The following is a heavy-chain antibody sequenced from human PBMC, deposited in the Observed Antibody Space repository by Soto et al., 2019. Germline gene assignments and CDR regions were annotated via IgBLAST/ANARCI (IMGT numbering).Heavy chain of an antibody. CDR2: ISTSGSTI. CDR1: GFTLSSYE. V-gene: IGHV3-48*03. J-gene: IGHJ4*02. CDR3: ERDADLQSNFDY. Sequence: EVQLVESGGGLVQPGGSLRLACAASGFTLSSYEMNWVRQAPGKGLEWVSYISTSGSTIYYADSVKGRFTISRDNAKKSVYLQMNRLRAEDTAVYYCERDADLQSNFDYWGQGTLVTVSS.